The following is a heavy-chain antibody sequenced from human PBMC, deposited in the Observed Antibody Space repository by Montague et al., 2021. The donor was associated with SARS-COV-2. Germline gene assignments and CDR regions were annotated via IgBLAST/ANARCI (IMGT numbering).Heavy chain of an antibody. CDR2: IYWDDDK. D-gene: IGHD6-13*01. CDR3: QHRRTIAAAGTLRFDP. V-gene: IGHV2-5*02. Sequence: PALVKPTQTLTLTCTFSGFSLSTSGVGVGWIRQPPGKALEWLALIYWDDDKRYSPSLKSRLTITNDTSKNQVVLTMTNMDPVDTATYYCQHRRTIAAAGTLRFDPWGQGTLVTVSS. CDR1: GFSLSTSGVG. J-gene: IGHJ5*02.